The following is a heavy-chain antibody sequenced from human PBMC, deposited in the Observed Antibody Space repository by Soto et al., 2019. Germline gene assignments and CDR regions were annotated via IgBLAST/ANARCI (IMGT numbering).Heavy chain of an antibody. J-gene: IGHJ2*01. CDR2: INPGDSDT. V-gene: IGHV5-51*01. D-gene: IGHD3-22*01. CDR3: ARRGSSGYYYVGWYFDL. CDR1: GYIFTTYW. Sequence: LGESLKISCKGSGYIFTTYWIGWVRQMPGKGLEWMGIINPGDSDTRYSPSVQGQVTISADKSISTAYLQWSSLKASDTAMYYCARRGSSGYYYVGWYFDLWGRGTLVTVSS.